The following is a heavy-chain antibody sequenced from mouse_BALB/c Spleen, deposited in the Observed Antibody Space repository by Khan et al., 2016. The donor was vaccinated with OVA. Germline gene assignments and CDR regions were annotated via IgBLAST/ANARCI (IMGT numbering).Heavy chain of an antibody. CDR1: GFSLTNYG. D-gene: IGHD2-10*01. CDR3: ARQPYYHYNIMDY. Sequence: VQLQESGPGLAAPSQSLSITCTISGFSLTNYGVHWVRQPPGKGLEWLVVIWSDGSTTYNSALKSRLTITKDNSQSQVFLKMNSLQTGDTAIYFCARQPYYHYNIMDYWGQGTSVTVSS. CDR2: IWSDGST. J-gene: IGHJ4*01. V-gene: IGHV2-6-1*01.